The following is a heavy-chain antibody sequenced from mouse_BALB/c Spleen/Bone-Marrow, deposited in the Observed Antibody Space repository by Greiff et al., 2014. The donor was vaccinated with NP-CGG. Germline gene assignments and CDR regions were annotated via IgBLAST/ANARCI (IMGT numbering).Heavy chain of an antibody. CDR2: IAPGSGST. CDR3: ARIPIYNGKYEAMDY. CDR1: GYTFTSYW. Sequence: DLVKPGASVKLSCKASGYTFTSYWINWIKQRPGQGLEWIGRIAPGSGSTYYNEMFKGKATLTVDTSSSTAYIQLNSLSSEDSAVYFCARIPIYNGKYEAMDYWGQGTSVTGSS. D-gene: IGHD2-1*01. V-gene: IGHV1S41*01. J-gene: IGHJ4*01.